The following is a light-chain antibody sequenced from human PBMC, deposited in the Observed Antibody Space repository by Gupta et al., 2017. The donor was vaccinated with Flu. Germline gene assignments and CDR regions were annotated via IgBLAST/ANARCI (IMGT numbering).Light chain of an antibody. Sequence: QSALTQPASVSGSPGQSITISCPGTSSDVGGYNYVSWYQQHPGKAPKLMIYDVSNRPSGVSNRFSGSKSGNTASLSISGLQAEDEADYYCSAYTSGTLHVVFGGGTKLTVL. CDR1: SSDVGGYNY. J-gene: IGLJ2*01. V-gene: IGLV2-14*01. CDR2: DVS. CDR3: SAYTSGTLHVV.